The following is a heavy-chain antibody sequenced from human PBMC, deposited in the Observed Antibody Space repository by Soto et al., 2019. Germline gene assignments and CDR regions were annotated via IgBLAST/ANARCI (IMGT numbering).Heavy chain of an antibody. CDR3: ARESTYYYDSSGYGPFDY. CDR2: ISYDGSNK. Sequence: GGSLRLSCAASGFTFSSYAMHWVRQAPGKGLEWVAVISYDGSNKYYADSVKGRFTISRDNSKNTLYLQMNSLRAEDTAVYYCARESTYYYDSSGYGPFDYWGQGTLVTVSS. V-gene: IGHV3-30-3*01. J-gene: IGHJ4*02. CDR1: GFTFSSYA. D-gene: IGHD3-22*01.